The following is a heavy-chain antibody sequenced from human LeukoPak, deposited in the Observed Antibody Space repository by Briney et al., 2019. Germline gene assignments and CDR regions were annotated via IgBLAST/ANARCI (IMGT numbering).Heavy chain of an antibody. D-gene: IGHD3-10*01. V-gene: IGHV3-64*01. CDR1: GFTFSDYA. Sequence: GGSLRLSCAASGFTFSDYAMHWVRQAPGKELEYVSAISSNGGSIHYANSVKGRFTISRDNSKNTLYLQMNSLRAEDTAVYYCAGFGSATGDYWGQGTLVTVSS. CDR3: AGFGSATGDY. J-gene: IGHJ4*02. CDR2: ISSNGGSI.